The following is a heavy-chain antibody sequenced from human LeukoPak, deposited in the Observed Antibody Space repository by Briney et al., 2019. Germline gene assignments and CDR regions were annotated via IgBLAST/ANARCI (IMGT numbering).Heavy chain of an antibody. Sequence: GSLRLSCSASGFTFSSYTMHWVRQIPGERPEWVSSISGDTTYIYYADSLKGRFTISRDNTNTSLFLQMNSLRAEDTATYFCAGRGTDASFSFFDVWGQGTMVTVSS. CDR2: ISGDTTYI. CDR3: AGRGTDASFSFFDV. V-gene: IGHV3-21*01. J-gene: IGHJ3*01. CDR1: GFTFSSYT. D-gene: IGHD1-1*01.